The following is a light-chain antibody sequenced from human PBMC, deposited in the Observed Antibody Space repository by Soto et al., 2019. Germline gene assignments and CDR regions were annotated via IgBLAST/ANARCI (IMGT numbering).Light chain of an antibody. J-gene: IGLJ3*02. CDR3: ATWDGSLSVVV. Sequence: QSVLTQPPSVSAAPGQRVTISCSGNSSNVGDNFVSWYQQPPEAATKLLIYDNHKRPSGIPDRFSGSKSGTSATLGITGLQTGDEADYYCATWDGSLSVVVFGGGTKLTVL. CDR1: SSNVGDNF. CDR2: DNH. V-gene: IGLV1-51*01.